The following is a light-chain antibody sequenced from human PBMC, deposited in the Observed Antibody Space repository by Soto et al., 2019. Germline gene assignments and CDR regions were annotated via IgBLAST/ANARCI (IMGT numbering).Light chain of an antibody. Sequence: QPVLTQPPPVSGAPGQRVTISCTGSSSNIGAGYDVHWYQQLPGTAPKLLIYGNSNRPSGVPDRFSGSKSGTSASLAITGLQAEDEADYYCQSYDSSLSGWVFGGGTKVTVL. CDR1: SSNIGAGYD. CDR2: GNS. V-gene: IGLV1-40*01. CDR3: QSYDSSLSGWV. J-gene: IGLJ3*02.